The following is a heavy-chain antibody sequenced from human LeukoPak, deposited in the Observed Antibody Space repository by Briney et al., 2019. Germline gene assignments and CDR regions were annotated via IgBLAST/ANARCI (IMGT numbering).Heavy chain of an antibody. V-gene: IGHV3-7*01. Sequence: GGSLTLSSVASGFIFTDHWTSWVRHPPGKGLDWVANIKEDESAKFYADSVRGRFTLSRDNAKSSVYLEMNNLRVEDTAVYYCARAVDVADYWGRGTLVT. D-gene: IGHD3-16*01. CDR3: ARAVDVADY. CDR1: GFIFTDHW. CDR2: IKEDESAK. J-gene: IGHJ4*02.